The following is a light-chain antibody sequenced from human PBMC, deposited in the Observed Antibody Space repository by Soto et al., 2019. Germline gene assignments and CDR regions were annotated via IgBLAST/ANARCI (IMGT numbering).Light chain of an antibody. J-gene: IGKJ2*01. CDR2: DVS. CDR3: QQYSSFFYS. CDR1: QSISRW. Sequence: DIRMTQSPSTLSASEGDRVTLTCRASQSISRWLAWYRQKPGKAPELLIFDVSRRETGVPLRFSGSGSGTEFTLTISSLQPDDFATYYCQQYSSFFYSFGQGTRL. V-gene: IGKV1-5*01.